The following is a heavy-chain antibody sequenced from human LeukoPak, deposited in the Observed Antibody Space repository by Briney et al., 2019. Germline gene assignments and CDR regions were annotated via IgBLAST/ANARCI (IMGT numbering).Heavy chain of an antibody. D-gene: IGHD3-16*01. Sequence: GGSLRLSCAASGFTFSSYWMSWVRQAPGEGLEWVANIKQDGSEKYYVDSVKGRFTISRDNAKNSLYLQMNSLRAEDTAVYYCARDGGQIYNWFDPWGQGTLVTVSS. CDR2: IKQDGSEK. J-gene: IGHJ5*02. CDR1: GFTFSSYW. V-gene: IGHV3-7*01. CDR3: ARDGGQIYNWFDP.